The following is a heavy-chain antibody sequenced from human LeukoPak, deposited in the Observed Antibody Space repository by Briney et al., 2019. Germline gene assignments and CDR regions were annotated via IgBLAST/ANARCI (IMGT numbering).Heavy chain of an antibody. CDR3: AREGYYGSGSRAFDI. CDR2: ISSSSSTI. CDR1: GFTFSSYG. Sequence: GGSLRLACAASGFTFSSYGMHWVGQAPGKGLEGVAYISSSSSTIYYADSVKGRFTISRDNAKNSLYLQMNSLRAEDTAVYYCAREGYYGSGSRAFDIWGQGTMVTVSS. J-gene: IGHJ3*02. D-gene: IGHD3-10*01. V-gene: IGHV3-48*01.